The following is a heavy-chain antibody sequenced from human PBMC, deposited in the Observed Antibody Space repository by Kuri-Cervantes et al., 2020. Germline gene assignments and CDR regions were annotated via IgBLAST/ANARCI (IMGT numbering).Heavy chain of an antibody. CDR3: ARLGVLITYYYGMDV. V-gene: IGHV3-74*01. Sequence: GGSLRLSCAASGFTFSSYSMNWVRQAPGKGLVWVSRINSDGSSTSYADSVKGRFTISRDNAKNTLYLQMNSLRAEDTAVYYCARLGVLITYYYGMDVWGQGTTVTVSS. CDR1: GFTFSSYS. J-gene: IGHJ6*02. CDR2: INSDGSST.